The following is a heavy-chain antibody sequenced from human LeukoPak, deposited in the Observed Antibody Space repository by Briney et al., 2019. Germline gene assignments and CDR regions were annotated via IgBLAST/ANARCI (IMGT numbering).Heavy chain of an antibody. CDR1: GYTFTSYD. V-gene: IGHV1-8*01. CDR2: MNPNSGNT. J-gene: IGHJ5*02. Sequence: GASVKVSCKASGYTFTSYDIHWVRQATGQGLEWMGWMNPNSGNTGYAQKFQGRVTMTTDTSMSTAYMEVSRLTSDDTAVYYCARAGGRSWFDPGGQGTLVTVSS. CDR3: ARAGGRSWFDP.